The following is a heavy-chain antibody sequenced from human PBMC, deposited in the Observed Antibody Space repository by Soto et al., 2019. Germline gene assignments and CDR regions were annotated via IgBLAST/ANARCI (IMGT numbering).Heavy chain of an antibody. CDR3: AREGLGYCSGGSCYVL. J-gene: IGHJ4*02. CDR2: IYYSGST. V-gene: IGHV4-59*01. CDR1: GGSISSYY. Sequence: SETLSLTCTVSGGSISSYYWSWIRQPPGKGLEWIGYIYYSGSTNYNPSLKSRVTISVDTSKNQFSLKLSSVTAADTAVYYCAREGLGYCSGGSCYVLWGQGTLVTVS. D-gene: IGHD2-15*01.